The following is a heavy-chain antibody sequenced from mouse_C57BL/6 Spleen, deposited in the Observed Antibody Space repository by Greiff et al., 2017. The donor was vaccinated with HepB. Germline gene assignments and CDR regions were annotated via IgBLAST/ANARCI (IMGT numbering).Heavy chain of an antibody. CDR1: GYTFTNYW. CDR2: IYPGGGYT. D-gene: IGHD2-4*01. V-gene: IGHV1-63*01. CDR3: ARWVDYDWYFDV. J-gene: IGHJ1*03. Sequence: VQLQESGAELVRPGTSVKMSCKASGYTFTNYWIGWAKQRPGHGLEWIGYIYPGGGYTNYNEKFKGKATLTADKSSSTAYMQFSSLTSEDSAIYYCARWVDYDWYFDVWGTGTTVTVSS.